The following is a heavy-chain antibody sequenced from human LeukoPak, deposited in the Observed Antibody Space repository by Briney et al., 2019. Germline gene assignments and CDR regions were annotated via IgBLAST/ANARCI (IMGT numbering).Heavy chain of an antibody. CDR3: ARASDWTLYYFDY. D-gene: IGHD1-1*01. V-gene: IGHV1-69*05. CDR2: IIPIFGTA. Sequence: SVKVSCKASGGTFSSYAISWVRQAPGQGLEWMGGIIPIFGTANYAQKFQGRVTITTDESTSTAYMELSRLRSDDTAVYYCARASDWTLYYFDYWGQGTLVTVSS. CDR1: GGTFSSYA. J-gene: IGHJ4*02.